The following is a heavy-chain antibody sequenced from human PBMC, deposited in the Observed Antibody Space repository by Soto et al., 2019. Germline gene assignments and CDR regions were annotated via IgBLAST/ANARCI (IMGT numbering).Heavy chain of an antibody. J-gene: IGHJ3*02. CDR2: INPNSGGT. D-gene: IGHD3-10*01. CDR3: ARGRGGGGSGSGAFDI. V-gene: IGHV1-2*04. CDR1: GYTFTGYY. Sequence: ASVKVSCKASGYTFTGYYMHWVRQAPGQGLEWMGWINPNSGGTNYAQKFQGWVTMTRDTSISTAYMELSRLRSDDTAVYYCARGRGGGGSGSGAFDIWGQGTMVTVSS.